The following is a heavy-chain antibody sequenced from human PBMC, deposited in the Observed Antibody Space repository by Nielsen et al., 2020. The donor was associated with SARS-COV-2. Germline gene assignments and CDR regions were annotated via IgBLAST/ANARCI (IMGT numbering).Heavy chain of an antibody. Sequence: GSLRLSCTVSGGSISSSSYYWGWIRQPPGKGLEWIGSIYYSGSTYYNPSLKSRVTISVDTSKNQFSLKLSSVTAADTAVYYCARGVWFSEFDLWGRGTLVTVSS. D-gene: IGHD2-21*01. CDR2: IYYSGST. V-gene: IGHV4-39*07. CDR1: GGSISSSSYY. CDR3: ARGVWFSEFDL. J-gene: IGHJ2*01.